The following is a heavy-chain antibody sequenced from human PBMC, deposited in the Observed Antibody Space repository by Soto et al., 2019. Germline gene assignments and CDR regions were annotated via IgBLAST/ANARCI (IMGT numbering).Heavy chain of an antibody. CDR3: AIEYSLAVLAPGY. V-gene: IGHV3-30-3*01. CDR1: GFSFSSYA. D-gene: IGHD2-8*02. Sequence: QVQLVESGGGVVQPGRSLRLSCAASGFSFSSYAVHWVRQAPGKGLEWVAVISYDGSNKYYADSVKGRFTVSRDNSKNTLYLQMSSLRAEDTAVYYCAIEYSLAVLAPGYWGQGTPVTVSS. J-gene: IGHJ4*02. CDR2: ISYDGSNK.